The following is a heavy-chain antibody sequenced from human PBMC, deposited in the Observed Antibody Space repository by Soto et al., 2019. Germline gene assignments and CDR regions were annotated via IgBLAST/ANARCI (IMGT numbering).Heavy chain of an antibody. D-gene: IGHD2-8*02. CDR2: IYYSGST. Sequence: SETLSLTCTVSGGSISSYYWSWIRQPPGKGLEWIGYIYYSGSTNYNPSIKSRVTISVDTSKNQFSLKLSSVTAADTAVYYCAREGGAVVSALDIWGQGTMVTVSS. CDR1: GGSISSYY. CDR3: AREGGAVVSALDI. J-gene: IGHJ3*02. V-gene: IGHV4-59*01.